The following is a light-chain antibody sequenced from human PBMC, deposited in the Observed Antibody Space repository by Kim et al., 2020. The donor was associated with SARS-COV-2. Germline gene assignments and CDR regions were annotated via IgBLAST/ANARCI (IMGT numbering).Light chain of an antibody. Sequence: EIVLTQSPGTLSSSPGERATLSCRASQSISSSYLAWYQQKPGQAPRLLIYGASSRATGIPDRFSGSGSGTDFTLTISRLEPEDFAVYYCQQYGSSPITFGGGTKVDIK. J-gene: IGKJ4*01. CDR3: QQYGSSPIT. CDR2: GAS. CDR1: QSISSSY. V-gene: IGKV3-20*01.